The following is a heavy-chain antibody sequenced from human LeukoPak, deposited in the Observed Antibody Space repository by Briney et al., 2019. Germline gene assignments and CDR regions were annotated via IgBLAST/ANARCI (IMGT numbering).Heavy chain of an antibody. J-gene: IGHJ4*02. CDR2: IKQGGNEK. D-gene: IGHD3-22*01. CDR3: ARVTGYDSSGYYYVFDY. Sequence: GGSLRLSCAASGFTFGTYWMSWVRQAPGKGLEWVANIKQGGNEKYYVDSVKGRFTISRANAKNSLYLQMNSLRAEDTAVYYCARVTGYDSSGYYYVFDYWGQGTLVTVSS. CDR1: GFTFGTYW. V-gene: IGHV3-7*01.